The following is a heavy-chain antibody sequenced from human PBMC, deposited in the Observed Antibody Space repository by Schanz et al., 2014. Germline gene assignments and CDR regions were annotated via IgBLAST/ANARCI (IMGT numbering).Heavy chain of an antibody. D-gene: IGHD3-10*01. V-gene: IGHV3-23*04. CDR1: GFSVGNKY. CDR3: AKGRFGELSAFDI. CDR2: ISGSGGST. Sequence: EVQLVESGGGLVQPGGSLRLSCAASGFSVGNKYMNWVRQAPGKGLEWVSAISGSGGSTYYADSVKGRFTMSRDNAKNSVFLQMNSPRAEDTAVYYCAKGRFGELSAFDIWGQGTMVTVSS. J-gene: IGHJ3*02.